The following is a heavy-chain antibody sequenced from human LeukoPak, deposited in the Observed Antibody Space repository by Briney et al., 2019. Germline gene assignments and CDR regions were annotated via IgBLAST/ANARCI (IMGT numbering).Heavy chain of an antibody. CDR1: GGSFSGYY. D-gene: IGHD3-10*01. CDR3: ARLKVEFGELLYREQLFDDAFDI. CDR2: INHSGST. Sequence: NPSVTLSLTCAVYGGSFSGYYWSWIRQPPGKGLEWIGEINHSGSTNYNPSLKSRVTISVDTSKNQFSLKLSSVTAADTAVYYCARLKVEFGELLYREQLFDDAFDIWGQGTMVTVSS. V-gene: IGHV4-34*01. J-gene: IGHJ3*02.